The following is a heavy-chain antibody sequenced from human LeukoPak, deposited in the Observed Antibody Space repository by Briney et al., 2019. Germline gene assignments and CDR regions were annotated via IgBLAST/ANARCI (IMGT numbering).Heavy chain of an antibody. Sequence: GGSLRLSCAASGFTLSTYGMTWVRQAPGRGLEWVSAISGSAARTFYADSVKGRFTISRDNSKNTLSLQTNSLRAEDTAVYYCAELGITMIGGVWGKGTTVTISS. CDR1: GFTLSTYG. D-gene: IGHD3-10*02. V-gene: IGHV3-23*01. CDR3: AELGITMIGGV. CDR2: ISGSAART. J-gene: IGHJ6*04.